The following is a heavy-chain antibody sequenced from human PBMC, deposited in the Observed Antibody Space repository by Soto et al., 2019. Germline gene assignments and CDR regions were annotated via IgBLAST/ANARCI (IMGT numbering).Heavy chain of an antibody. CDR1: GFSLSTSGMC. D-gene: IGHD2-21*02. V-gene: IGHV2-70*11. CDR3: ARMISGSVTNWFDP. J-gene: IGHJ5*02. Sequence: SGPTLVKPTQTLTLTCTFSGFSLSTSGMCVSWIRQPPGKALEWLARIDWDDDKYYTTYLKTRLTISKDTSKNQVVLTMTNMDPVDTATYYCARMISGSVTNWFDPWGQGTLVTVSS. CDR2: IDWDDDK.